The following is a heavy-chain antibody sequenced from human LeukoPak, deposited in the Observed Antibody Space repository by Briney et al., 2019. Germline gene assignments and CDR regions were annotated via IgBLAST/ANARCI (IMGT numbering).Heavy chain of an antibody. D-gene: IGHD2-21*01. CDR3: ANDFGRDEYCGGDCYSDY. J-gene: IGHJ4*02. CDR1: GFTFSSYG. CDR2: IRYDGSNK. Sequence: GGSLRLSCAASGFTFSSYGMHWVRQAPGKGLEWVAFIRYDGSNKYYADSVKGRFTISRDNSKNTLYLQMNSLRAEDTAVYYCANDFGRDEYCGGDCYSDYWGQGTLVTVSS. V-gene: IGHV3-30*02.